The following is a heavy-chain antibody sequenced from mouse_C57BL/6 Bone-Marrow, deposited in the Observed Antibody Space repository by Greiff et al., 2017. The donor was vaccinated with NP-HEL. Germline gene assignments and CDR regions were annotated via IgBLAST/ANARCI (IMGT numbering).Heavy chain of an antibody. V-gene: IGHV1-18*01. J-gene: IGHJ2*01. CDR3: ARGDSSGSYYFDY. CDR2: INPNNGGT. D-gene: IGHD3-2*02. Sequence: VQLQQSGPELVKPGASVKIPCKASGYTFTDYNMDWVKQSHGKSLEWIGDINPNNGGTIYNQKFKGKATLTVDKSSSTAYMELRSLTSEDTAVYYCARGDSSGSYYFDYWGQGTTLTVSS. CDR1: GYTFTDYN.